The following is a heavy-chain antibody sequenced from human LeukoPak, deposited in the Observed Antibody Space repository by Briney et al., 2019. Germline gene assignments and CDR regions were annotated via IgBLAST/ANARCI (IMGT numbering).Heavy chain of an antibody. V-gene: IGHV3-23*01. CDR3: AKVRQWLEPFDY. D-gene: IGHD6-19*01. CDR2: ISGNGGTA. Sequence: WIRQAPGKGLEWVSSISGNGGTAYYADSVKGRFTISRDNSKNTLSLQMNSLRAEDTAVYYCAKVRQWLEPFDYWGQGTLVTVSS. J-gene: IGHJ4*02.